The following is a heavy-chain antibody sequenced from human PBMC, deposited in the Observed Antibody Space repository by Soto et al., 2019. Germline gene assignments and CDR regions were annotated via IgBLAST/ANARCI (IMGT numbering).Heavy chain of an antibody. D-gene: IGHD3-22*01. CDR1: GFTFSSND. J-gene: IGHJ3*01. Sequence: EVQLVESGGGLIQPGGSLRLSCAASGFTFSSNDMNWVRQAPGKGLEWVSLIYSGGSTYYADSVKGRFTISRDNSKNTLYPQMSSLSAEDTAVYYCATRPLLPGALWGQGTMVTVSS. V-gene: IGHV3-53*01. CDR2: IYSGGST. CDR3: ATRPLLPGAL.